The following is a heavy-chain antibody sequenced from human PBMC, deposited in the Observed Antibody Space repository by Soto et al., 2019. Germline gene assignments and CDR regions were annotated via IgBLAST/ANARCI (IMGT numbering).Heavy chain of an antibody. CDR1: GYTFTSYG. CDR3: ASNGHIVGATGGGLNAFDI. CDR2: ISAYNGNT. J-gene: IGHJ3*02. D-gene: IGHD1-26*01. V-gene: IGHV1-18*01. Sequence: QVQLVQSGAEVKKPGASVKVSCKASGYTFTSYGISWVRQAPGQGLEWMGCISAYNGNTNYAQKLQGRVTITTETSTSTAYMELRSLRSDDTAVYYCASNGHIVGATGGGLNAFDIWGQGTMVTVSS.